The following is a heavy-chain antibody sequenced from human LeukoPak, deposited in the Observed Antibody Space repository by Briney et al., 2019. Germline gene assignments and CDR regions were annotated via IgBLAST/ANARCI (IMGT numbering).Heavy chain of an antibody. V-gene: IGHV3-21*01. D-gene: IGHD5-18*01. CDR2: ITSSSSYI. CDR1: GFTFSSYN. J-gene: IGHJ4*02. Sequence: PGGSLRLSCAASGFTFSSYNMNWVRQAPGKGLEWVSSITSSSSYIYYADSVKGRFTISRDNAKNSLYLQMNSLRAEDTAVYYCARDDPRYSYGTPGYYFDYWGQGTLVTVSS. CDR3: ARDDPRYSYGTPGYYFDY.